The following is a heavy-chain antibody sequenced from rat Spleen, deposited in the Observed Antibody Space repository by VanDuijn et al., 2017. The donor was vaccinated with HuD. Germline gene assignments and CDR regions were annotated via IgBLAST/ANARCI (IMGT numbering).Heavy chain of an antibody. J-gene: IGHJ2*01. D-gene: IGHD1-10*01. CDR2: ISHDGSFT. CDR3: ARRGYNNYYFDY. Sequence: EVQLVESGRTLVQPGRSMKLSCAASGFPFSDYGVAWVLQAPTKGLEWVASISHDGSFTDHRDSVKGRFTISRDNAKSTLNLQMDSLRSEDTATYYCARRGYNNYYFDYWGQGVVVTVSS. CDR1: GFPFSDYG. V-gene: IGHV5-29*01.